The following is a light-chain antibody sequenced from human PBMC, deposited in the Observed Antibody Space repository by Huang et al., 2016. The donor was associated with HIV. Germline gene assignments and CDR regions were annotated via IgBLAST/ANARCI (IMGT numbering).Light chain of an antibody. CDR2: GAS. Sequence: EIVMAQSPATLSLSPGERATLSCRASHSVNSKLAGYQNKAGQAPRLLIYGASIRAAGVPARFSGSGSGTEFTLTISSLQSEDFAVYYCQQYNNWPPLTFGGGTKVEIK. CDR3: QQYNNWPPLT. CDR1: HSVNSK. J-gene: IGKJ4*01. V-gene: IGKV3-15*01.